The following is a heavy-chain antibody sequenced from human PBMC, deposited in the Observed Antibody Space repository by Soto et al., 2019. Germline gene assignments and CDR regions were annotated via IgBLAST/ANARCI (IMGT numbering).Heavy chain of an antibody. CDR2: VSIGGST. CDR1: GFTFSSYA. V-gene: IGHV3-23*01. J-gene: IGHJ4*02. D-gene: IGHD2-15*01. CDR3: AKRRGAGGHFDY. Sequence: DVQLLESGGGLVQPEGSLRLSCAASGFTFSSYAMGWVRQGPGKGLEWVAVVSIGGSTHYADSVRGRFTISRDNSENTLYLQINSLTAEDTAVYFCAKRRGAGGHFDYWGQGALVTVSS.